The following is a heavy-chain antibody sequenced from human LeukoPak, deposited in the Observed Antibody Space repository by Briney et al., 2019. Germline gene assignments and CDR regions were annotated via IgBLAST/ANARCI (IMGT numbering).Heavy chain of an antibody. Sequence: TGGSLRLTCAASGFTFSSYSMNWVRQAPGKGLEWVSYISSSSSTIYYADSVKGRFTISRDNAKNSLYLQMNSLRAEDTAVFYCARKSGSYRFDYWGQGTLVTVSS. CDR2: ISSSSSTI. V-gene: IGHV3-48*01. CDR3: ARKSGSYRFDY. J-gene: IGHJ4*02. CDR1: GFTFSSYS. D-gene: IGHD1-26*01.